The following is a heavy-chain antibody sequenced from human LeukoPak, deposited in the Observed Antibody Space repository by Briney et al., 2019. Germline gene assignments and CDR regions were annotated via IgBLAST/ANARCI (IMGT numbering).Heavy chain of an antibody. D-gene: IGHD5-24*01. J-gene: IGHJ6*02. CDR3: SFSRKTAYEMLYYYYGMDV. CDR2: IIPIFGTA. CDR1: GGTFSSYA. Sequence: GSSVKVCCKASGGTFSSYAISWVRQAPGQGLEWIGGIIPIFGTANYAQKFQGRVTITADESTSTAYMELSSLRSEDTAVYYFSFSRKTAYEMLYYYYGMDVWGQGTTVTVSS. V-gene: IGHV1-69*01.